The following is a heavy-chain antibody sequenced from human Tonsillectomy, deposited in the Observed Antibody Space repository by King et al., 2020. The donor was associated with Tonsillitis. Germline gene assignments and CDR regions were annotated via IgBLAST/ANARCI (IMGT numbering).Heavy chain of an antibody. J-gene: IGHJ4*02. CDR3: AKGGSSWYYFDY. CDR1: GFTFSSYA. CDR2: ISGSGGST. Sequence: VQLVESGGGLVQPGGSPRLSCAASGFTFSSYAMGWVRQAPGKGLEWVSAISGSGGSTYYADSVKGRVTISRDNSKSTLYLQMNSLRAEDTAVYYCAKGGSSWYYFDYWGQGTLVTVSS. V-gene: IGHV3-23*04. D-gene: IGHD6-13*01.